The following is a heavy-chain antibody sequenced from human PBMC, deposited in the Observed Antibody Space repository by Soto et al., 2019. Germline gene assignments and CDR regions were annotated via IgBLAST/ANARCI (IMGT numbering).Heavy chain of an antibody. CDR1: GGSISSSSSYY. J-gene: IGHJ3*02. CDR2: INYSGAT. CDR3: AGRVRGVIIRDGFDI. D-gene: IGHD3-10*01. V-gene: IGHV4-39*07. Sequence: SETLSLTCTVSGGSISSSSSYYWAWIRQPPGKGLEWIGSINYSGATSYNPSLKSRVTMSVDTSKNQFSLKLSSVTAADTAVYYCAGRVRGVIIRDGFDIWGQGTMVTVSS.